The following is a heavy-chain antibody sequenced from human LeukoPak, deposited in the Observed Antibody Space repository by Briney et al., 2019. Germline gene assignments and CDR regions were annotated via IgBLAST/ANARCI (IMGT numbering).Heavy chain of an antibody. CDR3: ARGGRWYTSSSVYFEY. V-gene: IGHV4-4*07. CDR2: IDTSGST. CDR1: GVSISSYY. Sequence: SETLSLTCTVSGVSISSYYWSWIRQPAGKGLEWIGRIDTSGSTNYNPSLKSRVTMSIDTSKKQFSLKLSSVTAADTAVYYCARGGRWYTSSSVYFEYWGQGTLVTVSS. D-gene: IGHD6-6*01. J-gene: IGHJ4*02.